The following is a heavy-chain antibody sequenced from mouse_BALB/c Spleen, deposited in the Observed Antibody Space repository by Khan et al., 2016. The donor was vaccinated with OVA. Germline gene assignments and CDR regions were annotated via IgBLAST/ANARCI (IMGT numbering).Heavy chain of an antibody. CDR2: IYPGTDNT. V-gene: IGHV1-76*01. Sequence: QVQLKQSGAELVRPGTSVRLSCKTSGYIFTSYWIHWVKQRSGQGLEWIARIYPGTDNTYYNEKFKDKATLTADKSYSTAYLQLSSLKSEDSAVFVCAREEALYYFDYWGQGTTLTGSS. CDR3: AREEALYYFDY. D-gene: IGHD3-2*02. CDR1: GYIFTSYW. J-gene: IGHJ2*01.